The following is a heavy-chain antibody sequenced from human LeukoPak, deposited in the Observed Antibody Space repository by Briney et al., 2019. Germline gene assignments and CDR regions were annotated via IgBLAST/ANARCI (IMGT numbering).Heavy chain of an antibody. D-gene: IGHD6-13*01. CDR3: ARSLTLGTLSSTVDYYYYGMDV. Sequence: RAASVKVSCKASGGTYSSYAISWVRQAPGQGLEWTGGIIPILGTANYAQKFQGRVTITADESTSTAYMELSSLRSEDTAVYYCARSLTLGTLSSTVDYYYYGMDVWGQGTTVTVSS. CDR1: GGTYSSYA. J-gene: IGHJ6*02. CDR2: IIPILGTA. V-gene: IGHV1-69*13.